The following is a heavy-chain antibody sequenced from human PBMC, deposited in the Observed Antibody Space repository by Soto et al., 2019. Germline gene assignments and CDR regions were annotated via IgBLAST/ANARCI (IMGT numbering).Heavy chain of an antibody. D-gene: IGHD2-15*01. CDR2: IRAKPNNYAT. CDR3: TAELEYWSGCNCYYFYYHMDV. V-gene: IGHV3-73*01. CDR1: GFTFGDSA. Sequence: EVHLVESGGGLVQPGGSLTLSCAASGFTFGDSAIHWVRQASGKGLEWVGRIRAKPNNYATSYGDSVKGRFTISRDDSKNTAYLHIPSLKPEDRAVYFCTAELEYWSGCNCYYFYYHMDVWGKGTTVTVSS. J-gene: IGHJ6*03.